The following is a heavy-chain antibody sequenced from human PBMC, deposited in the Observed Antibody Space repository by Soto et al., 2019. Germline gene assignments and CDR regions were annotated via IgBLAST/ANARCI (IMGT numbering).Heavy chain of an antibody. CDR3: AGRFYYVWGISEY. V-gene: IGHV4-31*03. J-gene: IGHJ4*02. D-gene: IGHD3-16*01. CDR1: GGSISSGDSY. CDR2: IYYSGSA. Sequence: SETLSLTCTVSGGSISSGDSYWTWIRQHPGTGLEWIGYIYYSGSAYYNPSLKSRVTISVDTSRSQFSLKLSSVTAADTAVYYCAGRFYYVWGISEYGGQGPLVPVSS.